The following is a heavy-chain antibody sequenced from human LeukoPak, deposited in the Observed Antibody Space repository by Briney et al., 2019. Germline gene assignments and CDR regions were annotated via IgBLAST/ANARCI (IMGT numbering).Heavy chain of an antibody. J-gene: IGHJ4*02. CDR1: GYTFSGYY. Sequence: ASVKVSCKASGYTFSGYYMHWVRQAPGQGLEWMGWINSNSGDPNYAQKFQGRVTLTRETSISTAYMELSRLRSDDTAVYYCAREKGGNSGFDYWGRGTLVTVSS. CDR2: INSNSGDP. CDR3: AREKGGNSGFDY. V-gene: IGHV1-2*02. D-gene: IGHD4-23*01.